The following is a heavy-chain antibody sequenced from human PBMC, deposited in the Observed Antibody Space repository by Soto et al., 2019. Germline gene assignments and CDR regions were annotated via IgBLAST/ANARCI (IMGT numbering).Heavy chain of an antibody. J-gene: IGHJ6*02. CDR2: ISAYNGNT. CDR3: ARVRGYSYGTNYYYYYGMDV. V-gene: IGHV1-18*01. D-gene: IGHD5-18*01. CDR1: GYTFTSYG. Sequence: GASVKVSCKASGYTFTSYGISWVRQAPGQGLEWMGWISAYNGNTNYAQKLQGRVTMTTDTSTSTAYMELRSLRSDDTAVYYCARVRGYSYGTNYYYYYGMDVWGQGTTVTSP.